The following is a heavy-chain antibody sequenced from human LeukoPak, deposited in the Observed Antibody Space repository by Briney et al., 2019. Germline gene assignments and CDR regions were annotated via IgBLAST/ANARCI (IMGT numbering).Heavy chain of an antibody. V-gene: IGHV3-23*01. CDR3: AKDGGLWVSAHWGDS. CDR2: ISGSGGST. D-gene: IGHD7-27*01. J-gene: IGHJ4*02. Sequence: GGFLRLSCAASGFTFSSYAMSWVRQAPGKGLEWVSAISGSGGSTYYADSVKGRFTVSRDNSKNTLFLQMNSLRAEDTAVYYCAKDGGLWVSAHWGDSWGRGTLVTVSS. CDR1: GFTFSSYA.